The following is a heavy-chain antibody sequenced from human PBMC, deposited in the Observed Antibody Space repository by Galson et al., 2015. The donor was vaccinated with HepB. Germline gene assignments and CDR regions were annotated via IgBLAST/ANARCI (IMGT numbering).Heavy chain of an antibody. CDR1: GYSFTTRW. J-gene: IGHJ5*02. D-gene: IGHD3-16*01. V-gene: IGHV5-10-1*01. CDR2: IDPSTSYT. CDR3: ATTGGIGESWFDP. Sequence: QSGAEVKKAGESLTISCKTSGYSFTTRWITWVRQMPGKGLEWMGRIDPSTSYTNYSPSFEGLVTLSVDRSTTTAYLHWGSLKASDSGTYFCATTGGIGESWFDPWGQGTLVNVSS.